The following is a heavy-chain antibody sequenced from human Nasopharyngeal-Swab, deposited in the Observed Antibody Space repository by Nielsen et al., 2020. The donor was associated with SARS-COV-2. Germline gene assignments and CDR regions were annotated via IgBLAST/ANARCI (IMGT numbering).Heavy chain of an antibody. D-gene: IGHD7-27*01. CDR1: GGSISSSNW. CDR3: ARHVDWGNYYYYGMDV. V-gene: IGHV4-4*02. CDR2: IYHSGST. Sequence: SETLSLTCAVSGGSISSSNWWSWVRQPPGKGLEWIGEIYHSGSTNYNPSLKSRVTISVDKSKNQFSLKLSSVTAADTAVYYCARHVDWGNYYYYGMDVWGQGTTVTVSS. J-gene: IGHJ6*02.